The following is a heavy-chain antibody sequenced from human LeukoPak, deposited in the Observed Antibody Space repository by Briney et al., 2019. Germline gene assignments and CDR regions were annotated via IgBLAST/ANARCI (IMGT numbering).Heavy chain of an antibody. CDR3: AREGGSYRPLDY. CDR1: GGSITQTNY. J-gene: IGHJ4*02. V-gene: IGHV4-4*02. Sequence: SGTLSLTCDVSGGSITQTNYWTWVRKPPGKGRKRIEEANLQGGTNYNPSLLRRVAISVDTSANHVSLQMTSVTAADTAVYYCAREGGSYRPLDYSGQGTLVTVSS. CDR2: ANLQGGT. D-gene: IGHD3-16*02.